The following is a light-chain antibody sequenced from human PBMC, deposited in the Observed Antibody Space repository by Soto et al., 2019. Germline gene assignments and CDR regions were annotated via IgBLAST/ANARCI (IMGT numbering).Light chain of an antibody. V-gene: IGLV1-40*01. CDR3: QSYDNSLSVYV. Sequence: VLTQPPSVSGAPGQRVTISCTGSSSNIGAHYDVHWYQQLPGTAPKLLIYGNSNRPSGVPDRFSGSKSGTSATLAITGLQAEDEADYYCQSYDNSLSVYVFGTGTKVTVL. J-gene: IGLJ1*01. CDR2: GNS. CDR1: SSNIGAHYD.